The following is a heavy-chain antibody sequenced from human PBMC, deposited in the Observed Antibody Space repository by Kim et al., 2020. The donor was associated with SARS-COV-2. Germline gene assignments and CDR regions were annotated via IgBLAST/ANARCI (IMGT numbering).Heavy chain of an antibody. D-gene: IGHD4-17*01. J-gene: IGHJ6*03. V-gene: IGHV4-34*01. CDR1: GGSFSGSY. CDR3: ASGQAFYGDTGYCYYY. Sequence: SETLSLTCAVSGGSFSGSYWIWIRQPPGQGLEWVGEINHSCSTNSNPSPKRRVPITVATYKNTFSLTLSSVSVADTAVYYCASGQAFYGDTGYCYYY. CDR2: INHSCST.